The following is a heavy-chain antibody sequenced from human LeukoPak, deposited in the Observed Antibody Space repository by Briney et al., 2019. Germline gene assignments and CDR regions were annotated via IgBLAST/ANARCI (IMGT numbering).Heavy chain of an antibody. CDR3: AVAIFGVANRFDP. CDR1: GFTFSSYG. J-gene: IGHJ5*02. Sequence: PGGSLRLSCAASGFTFSSYGMHWVRQAPGKGLEWVAVIWYDGSNKYYADSVKGRFTISRDNSKNTLYLQMNSLRAEDTAVYYCAVAIFGVANRFDPWGQGTLVTVSS. D-gene: IGHD3-3*01. CDR2: IWYDGSNK. V-gene: IGHV3-33*01.